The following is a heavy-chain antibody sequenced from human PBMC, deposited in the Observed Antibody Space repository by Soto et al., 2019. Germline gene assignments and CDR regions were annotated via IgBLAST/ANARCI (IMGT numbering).Heavy chain of an antibody. Sequence: ASVKVSCKASGYTFTGYYMHWVRQAPGQGLEWMGWINPNSGGTNYAQKFQGRVTMTRDTSISTAYMELSRLRSDDTAVYYCARAGYSYGYDYYYYYGMDVWGQGTTVTVSS. CDR3: ARAGYSYGYDYYYYYGMDV. D-gene: IGHD5-18*01. CDR2: INPNSGGT. J-gene: IGHJ6*02. CDR1: GYTFTGYY. V-gene: IGHV1-2*02.